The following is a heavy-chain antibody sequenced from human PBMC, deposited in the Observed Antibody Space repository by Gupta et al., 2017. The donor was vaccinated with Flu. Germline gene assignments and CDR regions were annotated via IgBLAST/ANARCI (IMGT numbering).Heavy chain of an antibody. CDR1: YG. J-gene: IGHJ3*01. Sequence: YGMTWVGRAPRKGLELISYIKTTGRTTLDADSVKGRFTISRDNVKNSLDLQMNSLRVEDTAVNNGARDSGEWSADLDGLDLWGKGTMVNVAS. CDR2: IKTTGRTT. V-gene: IGHV3-48*03. CDR3: ARDSGEWSADLDGLDL. D-gene: IGHD3-3*01.